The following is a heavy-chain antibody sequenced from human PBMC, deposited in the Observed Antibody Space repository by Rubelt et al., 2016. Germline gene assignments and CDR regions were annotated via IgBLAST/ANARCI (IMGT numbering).Heavy chain of an antibody. CDR3: ASLVRGYYYYGMDV. CDR2: ISYSGST. V-gene: IGHV4-39*01. CDR1: GGSISSSSYY. Sequence: QLQLHESGPGLVRPSETLSLTCTVSGGSISSSSYYWGWIRQPPGKGLEWIGSISYSGSTFYNPSLKSRVTISVDTSKNQFSLKLNSVTAADTAGYFCASLVRGYYYYGMDVWGQGTTVTVSS. J-gene: IGHJ6*02. D-gene: IGHD3-10*01.